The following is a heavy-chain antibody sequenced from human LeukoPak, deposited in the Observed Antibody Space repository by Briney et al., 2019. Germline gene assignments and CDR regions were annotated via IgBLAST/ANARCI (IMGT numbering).Heavy chain of an antibody. CDR3: ARRERWLQPPYYYYYYMDV. CDR2: INHSGST. V-gene: IGHV4-34*01. CDR1: GGSFSGYY. J-gene: IGHJ6*03. Sequence: PSETLSLTCAVYGGSFSGYYWSWIRQPPGKGLEWIREINHSGSTNYNPSLKSRVTISVDTSKNQFSLKLSSVTAADTAVYYCARRERWLQPPYYYYYYMDVWGKGTTVTISS. D-gene: IGHD5-24*01.